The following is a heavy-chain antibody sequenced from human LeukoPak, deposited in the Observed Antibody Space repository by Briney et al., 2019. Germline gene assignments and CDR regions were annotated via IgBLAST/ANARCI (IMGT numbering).Heavy chain of an antibody. CDR2: IYYSGNT. Sequence: PSETLSLTCTVSGGSVSSSSYYWGCVRPPPGKGLEWIGSIYYSGNTYYNPSLKSRVTISVNTSKNQFSLNLRSVTAADTAVYYCATQTWNDAGVAWFDQLGPGNPGHRLL. V-gene: IGHV4-39*01. J-gene: IGHJ5*02. CDR1: GGSVSSSSYY. D-gene: IGHD1-1*01. CDR3: ATQTWNDAGVAWFDQ.